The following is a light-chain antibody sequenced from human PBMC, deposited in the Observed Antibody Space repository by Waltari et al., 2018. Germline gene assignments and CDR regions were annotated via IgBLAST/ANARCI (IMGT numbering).Light chain of an antibody. CDR2: DVN. V-gene: IGLV2-11*01. Sequence: QSALTQPRSVSGSPGQSVTISCPGTSSDAGGYNYISWYQQHPGKAPKLMIYDVNKRPSGVPDRFSGSKSGNTASLTISGLQAEDEADYYCCSYAGSYVVFGGGTKLTVL. CDR3: CSYAGSYVV. CDR1: SSDAGGYNY. J-gene: IGLJ2*01.